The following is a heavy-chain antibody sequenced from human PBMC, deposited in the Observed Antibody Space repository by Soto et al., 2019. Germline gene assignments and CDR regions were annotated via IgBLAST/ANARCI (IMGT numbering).Heavy chain of an antibody. Sequence: GAAVKVSCKASGYSFTSYAIGWVRQVPGQGPEWMGWISPYNGRTNYAQSVKGRVVMTTDISTNTVYLELRSLRSDDSAIYYCGRCRTDSYAMYVWG. CDR2: ISPYNGRT. J-gene: IGHJ6*02. D-gene: IGHD5-18*01. CDR3: GRCRTDSYAMYV. CDR1: GYSFTSYA. V-gene: IGHV1-18*01.